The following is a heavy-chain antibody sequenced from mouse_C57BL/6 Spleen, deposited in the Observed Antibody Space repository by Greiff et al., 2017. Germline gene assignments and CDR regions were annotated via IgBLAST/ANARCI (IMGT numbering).Heavy chain of an antibody. CDR3: TRRGTVGAGAMDY. D-gene: IGHD1-1*01. CDR1: GYTFTDYE. Sequence: VQLQQSGAELVRPGASVTLSCKASGYTFTDYEMHWVKQTPVHGLEWIGAIDPATGGTAYNQKFKGKAILTADKSSSTAYMELRSLTSEDSAVYYCTRRGTVGAGAMDYWGQGTSVTVSS. CDR2: IDPATGGT. V-gene: IGHV1-15*01. J-gene: IGHJ4*01.